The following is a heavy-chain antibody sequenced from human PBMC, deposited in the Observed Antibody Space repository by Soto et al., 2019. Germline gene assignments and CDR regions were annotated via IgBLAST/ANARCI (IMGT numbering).Heavy chain of an antibody. D-gene: IGHD3-3*01. CDR1: GFTFSSYG. Sequence: QVQLVESGGGVVQPGRSLRLSCAASGFTFSSYGIHWVRQAPGKGLEWVAVISKDGINKYYADSVKGRFTLSRDNFKNTLYLQVNSLRAEDTAVYYCAKARFYDFWSGLGYWGQGTLVTVSS. V-gene: IGHV3-30*18. CDR3: AKARFYDFWSGLGY. CDR2: ISKDGINK. J-gene: IGHJ4*02.